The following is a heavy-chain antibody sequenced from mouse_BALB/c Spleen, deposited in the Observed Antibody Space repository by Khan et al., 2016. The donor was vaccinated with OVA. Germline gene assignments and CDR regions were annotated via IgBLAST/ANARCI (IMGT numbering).Heavy chain of an antibody. J-gene: IGHJ3*01. Sequence: QVQLQQSGAELAKPGASVKMSCKASGYSFNTFWMHWIKQRPGQGLEWIGYINPSTGYIEYNQNFKDKATLTTEKSSSTAYIQLNSLTYDDSAVXYCTRRGLSGIFAYWGQGTLVTVSA. CDR1: GYSFNTFW. V-gene: IGHV1-7*01. CDR3: TRRGLSGIFAY. CDR2: INPSTGYI. D-gene: IGHD1-3*01.